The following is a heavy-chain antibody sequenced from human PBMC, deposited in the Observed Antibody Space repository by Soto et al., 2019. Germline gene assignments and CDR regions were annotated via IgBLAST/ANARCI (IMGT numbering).Heavy chain of an antibody. CDR2: ISPYNGNT. CDR1: GYTFISHG. CDR3: ARDRGGAITGTSSMDV. Sequence: QVQLVQSGVEVKKPGASVKVSCKAFGYTFISHGISWVRQAPGQGLEWLGWISPYNGNTNYAQQFQGRVTMTTDTSTTTAYMGLRSLRSDDTAVYYCARDRGGAITGTSSMDVWGQGTTVTVPS. J-gene: IGHJ6*02. D-gene: IGHD1-7*01. V-gene: IGHV1-18*01.